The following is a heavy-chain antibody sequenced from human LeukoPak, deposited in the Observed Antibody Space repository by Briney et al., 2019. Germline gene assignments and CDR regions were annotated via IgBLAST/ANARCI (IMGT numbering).Heavy chain of an antibody. CDR1: GGGITSDSYC. CDR3: ARYSRNCSGGYCYLYY. D-gene: IGHD2-15*01. V-gene: IGHV4-39*01. Sequence: SQTRCLTCAVSGGGITSDSYCWGWISQPPGNGLKGIGRIKDGGPTYYNPSLKSRVTITVVTSKNQLCLKLTFVTAADAAEYYFARYSRNCSGGYCYLYYWGQGSLVTVSS. CDR2: IKDGGPT. J-gene: IGHJ4*02.